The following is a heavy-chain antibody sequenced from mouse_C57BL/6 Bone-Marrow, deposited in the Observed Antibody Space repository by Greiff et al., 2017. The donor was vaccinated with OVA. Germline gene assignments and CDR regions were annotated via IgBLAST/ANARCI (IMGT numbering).Heavy chain of an antibody. Sequence: EVQRVESGGDLVKPGGSLKLSCAASGFTFSSYGMSWVRQTPDKRLEWVATISSGGSYTYYPDSVKGRFTISRDNAKNTLYLQMSSLKSEDTAMYYCARLNGRRDAMDYWGQGTSVTVSS. CDR2: ISSGGSYT. V-gene: IGHV5-6*01. CDR3: ARLNGRRDAMDY. CDR1: GFTFSSYG. J-gene: IGHJ4*01. D-gene: IGHD1-1*01.